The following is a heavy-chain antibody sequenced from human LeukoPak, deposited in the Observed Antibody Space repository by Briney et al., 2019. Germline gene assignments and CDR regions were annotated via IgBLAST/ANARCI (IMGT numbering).Heavy chain of an antibody. CDR2: IRYDGGEN. Sequence: GGSLRLSCAASGFTFNRRGMHWVRQAPGKGLEWVASIRYDGGENFYADFAKGRFTISRDNSKNTLSLQLNTLRAEDTALYYCAKDGDDCIDYWGPGTLVTVAS. CDR3: AKDGDDCIDY. D-gene: IGHD2-21*01. J-gene: IGHJ4*02. CDR1: GFTFNRRG. V-gene: IGHV3-30*02.